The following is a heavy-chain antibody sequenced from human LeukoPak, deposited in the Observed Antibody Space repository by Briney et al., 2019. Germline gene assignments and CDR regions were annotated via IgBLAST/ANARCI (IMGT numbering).Heavy chain of an antibody. D-gene: IGHD6-13*01. CDR1: GGSISSYY. CDR2: IYYTGST. Sequence: PSETLSLTCTVSGGSISSYYWSWIRQPPGKGLEWIGYIYYTGSTDYNPSLKSRVTISVDTSKNQFSLKLSSVTAADTAVYYCARAPRYSSSWYSLTFDPWGQGTLVTVSS. V-gene: IGHV4-59*12. CDR3: ARAPRYSSSWYSLTFDP. J-gene: IGHJ5*02.